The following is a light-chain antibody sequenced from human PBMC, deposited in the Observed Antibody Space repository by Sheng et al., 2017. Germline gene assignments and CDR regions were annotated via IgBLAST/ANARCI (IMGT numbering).Light chain of an antibody. CDR2: QDS. Sequence: SYELTQPPSVSVSPGQTASITCSGDKLGDKYACWYQQKPGQSPVLVIYQDSKRPSGIPERFSGSNSGNTATLTIXGTQAMDEADYYCQAWDSSTVVFGGGTKADRP. CDR3: QAWDSSTVV. CDR1: KLGDKY. J-gene: IGLJ2*01. V-gene: IGLV3-1*01.